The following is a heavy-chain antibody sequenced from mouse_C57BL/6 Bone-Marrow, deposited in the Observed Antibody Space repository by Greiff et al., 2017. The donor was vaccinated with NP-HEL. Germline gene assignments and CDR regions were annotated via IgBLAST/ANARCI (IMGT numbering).Heavy chain of an antibody. Sequence: QVQLQQPGAELVKPGASVKLSCKASGYTFTSYWMHWVKQRPGQGLEWIGMIHPNSGSTNYNEKFKSKATLTVDKSSRTAYMQLSSLTSEDSAVYYCATYFTYYYAMDYWGQGTSVTVSS. CDR3: ATYFTYYYAMDY. CDR1: GYTFTSYW. D-gene: IGHD2-12*01. J-gene: IGHJ4*01. V-gene: IGHV1-64*01. CDR2: IHPNSGST.